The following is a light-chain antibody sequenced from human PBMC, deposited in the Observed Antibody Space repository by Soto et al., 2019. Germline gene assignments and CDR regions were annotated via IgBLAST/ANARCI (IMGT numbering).Light chain of an antibody. Sequence: QSVLTQPSSASGSLGQSVTLSCTVSRGNISYNIAWHHQQPRKAPRYLIMLDDNGRYNKGSGGPDRSSASTSGADRYLTIPIQALEDEANYYCETWDSNTRVFGGGTKLTVL. V-gene: IGLV4-60*02. J-gene: IGLJ3*02. CDR1: RGNISYN. CDR2: LDDNGRY. CDR3: ETWDSNTRV.